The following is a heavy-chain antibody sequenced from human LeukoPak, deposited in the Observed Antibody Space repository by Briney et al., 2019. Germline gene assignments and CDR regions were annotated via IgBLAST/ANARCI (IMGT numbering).Heavy chain of an antibody. CDR1: DGSIRTYY. CDR2: IYYRGDI. Sequence: TPSETRSLTCSVSDGSIRTYYWSWIRQSPGQGLEWIGNIYYRGDINYNPSLKSRVIISIDTSKNQFSLKVTSLTAADTAVYYCATNKDWAEADWGQGTLVIVSS. V-gene: IGHV4-59*03. D-gene: IGHD3/OR15-3a*01. CDR3: ATNKDWAEAD. J-gene: IGHJ4*02.